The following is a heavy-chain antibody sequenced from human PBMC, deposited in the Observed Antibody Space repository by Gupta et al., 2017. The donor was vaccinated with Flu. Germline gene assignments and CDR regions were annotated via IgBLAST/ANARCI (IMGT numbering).Heavy chain of an antibody. V-gene: IGHV2-70*04. CDR3: ARTDASGDYNNVFDY. CDR1: GFSLTTTGMR. J-gene: IGHJ4*02. D-gene: IGHD2-8*01. CDR2: MDWDDDK. Sequence: QVTLTESGPALVQPTQTLTLTCTFSGFSLTTTGMRVSWIRQPPGKALEWLARMDWDDDKVYSRFLQTRLAISRDTSKNQVVLTRTNXDXVDTATXYCARTDASGDYNNVFDYWGQGTLVTVSS.